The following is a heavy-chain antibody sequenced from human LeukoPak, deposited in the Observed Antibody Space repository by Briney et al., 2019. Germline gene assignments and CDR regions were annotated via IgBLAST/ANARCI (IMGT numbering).Heavy chain of an antibody. CDR2: IDYSGRT. CDR3: ARHRPSVALALCS. V-gene: IGHV4-39*01. Sequence: SESLSLTWTVSGASISSTSFYWGWIRQPPGKGLESVGGIDYSGRTYNNSSLKRRVTISIDTSKNQFSLRLTSAAAADTAVYYCARHRPSVALALCSWGQVTLVTFA. CDR1: GASISSTSFY. D-gene: IGHD3-3*02. J-gene: IGHJ4*02.